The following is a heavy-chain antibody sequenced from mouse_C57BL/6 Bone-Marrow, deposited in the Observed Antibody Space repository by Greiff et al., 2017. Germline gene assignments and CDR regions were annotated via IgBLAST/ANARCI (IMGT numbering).Heavy chain of an antibody. CDR1: GYTFTDYY. J-gene: IGHJ3*01. CDR2: INPYNGGT. D-gene: IGHD5-1*01. Sequence: EVQLQQSGPVLVKPGASVKMSCKASGYTFTDYYMNWVKQSHGKSLEWIGVINPYNGGTSYNQKFKGKATFTADTSSNTAYMQLSSLTTEDSAIYYCARGAYLCYWGQGTLVTVSA. CDR3: ARGAYLCY. V-gene: IGHV1-19*01.